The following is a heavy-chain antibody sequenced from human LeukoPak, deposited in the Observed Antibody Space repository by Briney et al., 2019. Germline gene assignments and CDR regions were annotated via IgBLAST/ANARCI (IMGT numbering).Heavy chain of an antibody. D-gene: IGHD6-19*01. V-gene: IGHV1-69*13. J-gene: IGHJ4*02. Sequence: GASVKVSCKASGGTFSSYAISWVRQAPGQGLEWMGGIIPIFGTANYAQKFQGRVTITADESTSTAYMELSSLRSEDTAVYYCARNCNEGSGWFNWGQGTLVTVSS. CDR2: IIPIFGTA. CDR3: ARNCNEGSGWFN. CDR1: GGTFSSYA.